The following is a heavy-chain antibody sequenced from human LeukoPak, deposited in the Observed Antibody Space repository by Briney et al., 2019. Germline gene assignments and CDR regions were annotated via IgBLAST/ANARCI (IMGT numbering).Heavy chain of an antibody. V-gene: IGHV1-2*02. CDR1: GYTFTGYY. J-gene: IGHJ6*03. Sequence: ASVKVSCKASGYTFTGYYMHWVRQAPGQGLEWMGWINPNSGGTNYAQKFQGRVTMTRDTSISTAYMELSRLRSDDTAVYYCARAYYGSGSYSLYYYMDVWGKGTTVTISS. CDR3: ARAYYGSGSYSLYYYMDV. CDR2: INPNSGGT. D-gene: IGHD3-10*01.